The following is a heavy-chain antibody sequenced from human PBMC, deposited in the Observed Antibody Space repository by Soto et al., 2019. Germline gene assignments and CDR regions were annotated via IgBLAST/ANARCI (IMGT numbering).Heavy chain of an antibody. CDR3: ARDPRNYCSSTSCRELT. D-gene: IGHD2-2*01. V-gene: IGHV3-21*01. J-gene: IGHJ5*02. CDR1: GFTFSSYS. CDR2: ISSSSSYI. Sequence: GGSLRLSCAASGFTFSSYSMNWVRQAPGKGLEWVSSISSSSSYIYYADSVKGRFTISRDNAKNSLYLQMNSLRAEDTAVYYCARDPRNYCSSTSCRELTWGQGTLVTVSS.